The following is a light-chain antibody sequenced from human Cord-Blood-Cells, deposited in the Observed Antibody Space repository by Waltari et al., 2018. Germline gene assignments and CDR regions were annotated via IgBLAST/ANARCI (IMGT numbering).Light chain of an antibody. CDR2: SNN. CDR1: SPHIGRNT. J-gene: IGLJ3*02. CDR3: AAWDDSLNAWV. V-gene: IGLV1-44*01. Sequence: QSVLPQPPSASGPPGQRVTISCSGSSPHIGRNTVNWYQQTPGTAPKLLIYSNNQRPSGVPDRFSGSKSGTSASLAISGLQSEDEADYYCAAWDDSLNAWVFGGGTKLTVL.